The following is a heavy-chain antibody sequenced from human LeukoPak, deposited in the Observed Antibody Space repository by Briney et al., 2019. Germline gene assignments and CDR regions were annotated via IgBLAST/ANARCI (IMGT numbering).Heavy chain of an antibody. CDR2: ISWNSGSI. J-gene: IGHJ3*01. CDR3: ANTFN. Sequence: PGGSLRLSRAASGFTFDDYAMHWVRQAPGKGLEWVSGISWNSGSIGYADSVKGRFTISRDNAKNSLYLQMNSLRAEDMALYYCANTFNWGQGTMVTVSS. CDR1: GFTFDDYA. V-gene: IGHV3-9*03.